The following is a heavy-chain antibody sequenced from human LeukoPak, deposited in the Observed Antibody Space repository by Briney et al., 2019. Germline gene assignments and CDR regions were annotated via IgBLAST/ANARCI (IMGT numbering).Heavy chain of an antibody. CDR2: ISYDGSNQ. CDR1: GFTFSSYS. V-gene: IGHV3-30*18. D-gene: IGHD3-9*01. CDR3: AKAGLRYFDWSSPFDN. Sequence: GWSLGRSCAASGFTFSSYSMHLVRQASGKGLEWVAIISYDGSNQYHGDFVKGRFTISRDNSKSTLYLQMNSLSAEDTALYYCAKAGLRYFDWSSPFDNWGQGTLVTVFS. J-gene: IGHJ4*02.